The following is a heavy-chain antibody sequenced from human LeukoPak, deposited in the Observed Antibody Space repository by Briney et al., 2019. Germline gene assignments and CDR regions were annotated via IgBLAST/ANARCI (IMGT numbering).Heavy chain of an antibody. CDR3: VKDQPVLSY. CDR2: ITGDGSRT. J-gene: IGHJ4*02. D-gene: IGHD3-16*02. V-gene: IGHV3-43*02. CDR1: GFTFDDCT. Sequence: QSGGSLRLSCAASGFTFDDCTMHWVRVTPGRGLEWVSLITGDGSRTYSTNSLKGRFTISRDNSKNSLYLQIISLTTDDSGLYYCVKDQPVLSYSGQGTLVTVSS.